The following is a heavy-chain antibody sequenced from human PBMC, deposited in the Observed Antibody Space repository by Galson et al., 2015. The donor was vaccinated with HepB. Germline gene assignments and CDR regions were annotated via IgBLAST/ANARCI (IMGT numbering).Heavy chain of an antibody. CDR1: GYSFTSYW. Sequence: QSGAEVKKPGESLKISCKGSGYSFTSYWIGWVRQMPGKGLEWMGIIYPGDSDTRYSPSFQGQVTISADKSISTAYLQWSSLKASDTAMYYCARQMIGGSTSNDAFDIWGQGTMVTVSS. V-gene: IGHV5-51*01. J-gene: IGHJ3*02. CDR3: ARQMIGGSTSNDAFDI. D-gene: IGHD2-2*01. CDR2: IYPGDSDT.